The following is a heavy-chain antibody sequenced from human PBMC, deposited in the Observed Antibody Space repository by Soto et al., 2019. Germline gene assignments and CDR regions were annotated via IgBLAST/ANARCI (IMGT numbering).Heavy chain of an antibody. CDR2: ISSSSSTI. D-gene: IGHD3-22*01. CDR1: GFTFSSYS. CDR3: ARGAYYYDSSGLSY. V-gene: IGHV3-48*01. J-gene: IGHJ4*02. Sequence: GGSLRLSCAASGFTFSSYSMNWVRQAPGKGLEWVSYISSSSSTIYYAGSVKGRFTISRDNAKNSLYLQMNSLRAEDTAVYYCARGAYYYDSSGLSYWGQGTLVTVSS.